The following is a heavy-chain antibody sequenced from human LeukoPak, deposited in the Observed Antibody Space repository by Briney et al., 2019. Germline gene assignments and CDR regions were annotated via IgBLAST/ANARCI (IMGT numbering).Heavy chain of an antibody. D-gene: IGHD6-19*01. Sequence: ASVKVSCKASGYTFTGYYIHWVRQAPGQGLEWMGWINPNSGDTNYAQKFQGSVTMTRNTSISTAYMELSRLRSDDTAVFYCARGGIIVPGPYRGMTDYWGQGTLVTVSS. J-gene: IGHJ4*02. V-gene: IGHV1-2*02. CDR3: ARGGIIVPGPYRGMTDY. CDR2: INPNSGDT. CDR1: GYTFTGYY.